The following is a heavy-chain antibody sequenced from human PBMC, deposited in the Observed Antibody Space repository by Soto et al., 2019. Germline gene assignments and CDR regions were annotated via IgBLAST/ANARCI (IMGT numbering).Heavy chain of an antibody. D-gene: IGHD4-4*01. V-gene: IGHV4-59*12. Sequence: SETLSLTCTVSGGSISSYYWSWIRQPPGKGLEWIGYIYYSGSTNYNPSLKSRVTISVDTSKNQFSLKLSSVTAADTAVYYCARGNYRNNFYXDYWGQGTLVTVSS. CDR3: ARGNYRNNFYXDY. CDR1: GGSISSYY. CDR2: IYYSGST. J-gene: IGHJ4*02.